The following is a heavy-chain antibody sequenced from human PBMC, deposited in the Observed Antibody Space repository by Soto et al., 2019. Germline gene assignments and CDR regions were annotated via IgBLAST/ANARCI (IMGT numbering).Heavy chain of an antibody. CDR1: GGTFSSYA. V-gene: IGHV1-69*13. J-gene: IGHJ4*02. CDR2: IIPIFGTA. D-gene: IGHD2-15*01. CDR3: ASEYCSGGSCYGVLFD. Sequence: ASVKVSCKASGGTFSSYAISWVRQAPGQGLEWMGGIIPIFGTANYAQKFQGRVTITADESTSTAYMELSSLRSEDTAVYYCASEYCSGGSCYGVLFDWGQGTLVAVSS.